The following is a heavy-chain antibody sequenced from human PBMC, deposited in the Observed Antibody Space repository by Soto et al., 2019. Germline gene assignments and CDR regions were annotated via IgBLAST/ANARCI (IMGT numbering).Heavy chain of an antibody. J-gene: IGHJ4*02. CDR1: GFSFAGYA. V-gene: IGHV3-23*01. CDR2: VSGGGAST. CDR3: AKTQTFNGYYGGFDA. D-gene: IGHD3-3*01. Sequence: LRLSCAATGFSFAGYALTWVRQAPGKGLEWLSAVSGGGASTYYADSVRGRFSISRDVSGNMIYLQLNRLTAGDTATYYCAKTQTFNGYYGGFDAWGQGTRVTSPQ.